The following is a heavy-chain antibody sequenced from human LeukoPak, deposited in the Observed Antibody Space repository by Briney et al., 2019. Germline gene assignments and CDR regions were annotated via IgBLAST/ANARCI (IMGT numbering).Heavy chain of an antibody. CDR2: IKEDGSEK. CDR3: ARPRYCSGGNCYCDY. CDR1: GFTFSSYA. D-gene: IGHD2-15*01. Sequence: PGGSLRLSCAASGFTFSSYAMSWVRQAPGKGLQWVANIKEDGSEKYFMDSVKGRFTISRDNAKNLVFLQMNSLRAEDTAIYYCARPRYCSGGNCYCDYWGQGTLVTVSS. V-gene: IGHV3-7*01. J-gene: IGHJ4*02.